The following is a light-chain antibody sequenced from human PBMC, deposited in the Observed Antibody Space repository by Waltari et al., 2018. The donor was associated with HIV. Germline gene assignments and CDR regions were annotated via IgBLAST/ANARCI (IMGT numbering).Light chain of an antibody. Sequence: QSVLTQPPSVSGAPGQRATISCTGSSSNIGAGYDVHWYQQLPGAAPKLLTYSDRLSDSKSGTSASLAITGLQAEDEADYYCQSYDSSLNNHVLFGGGTKLTVL. CDR3: QSYDSSLNNHVL. V-gene: IGLV1-40*01. J-gene: IGLJ2*01. CDR2: S. CDR1: SSNIGAGYD.